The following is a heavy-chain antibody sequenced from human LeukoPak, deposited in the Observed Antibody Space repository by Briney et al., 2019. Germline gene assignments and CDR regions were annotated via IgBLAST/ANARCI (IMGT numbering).Heavy chain of an antibody. CDR2: IIPIFGTA. J-gene: IGHJ6*04. Sequence: SVKVSCKASGGTFSSYAISWVRQAPGQGLEGMGGIIPIFGTANYAQKFQGRVTITADESTSTAYMELSSLRSEDTAVYYCARESQEGYYYDNSGMDVWGKGTTVTVSS. V-gene: IGHV1-69*13. D-gene: IGHD3-22*01. CDR3: ARESQEGYYYDNSGMDV. CDR1: GGTFSSYA.